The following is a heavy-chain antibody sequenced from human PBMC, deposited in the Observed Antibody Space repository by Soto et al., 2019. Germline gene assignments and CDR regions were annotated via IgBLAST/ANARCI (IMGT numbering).Heavy chain of an antibody. CDR3: ARGMSSLYYYYGMDV. CDR2: IYPGDSDT. Sequence: GESLKISCKGSGYSFTSYWIGWVRQMPGKGLEWMGIIYPGDSDTRYSPSFQGQVTISADKSISTAYLQWSSLKASDTAMYYCARGMSSLYYYYGMDVWGQGTTVTVSS. V-gene: IGHV5-51*01. J-gene: IGHJ6*02. CDR1: GYSFTSYW. D-gene: IGHD6-13*01.